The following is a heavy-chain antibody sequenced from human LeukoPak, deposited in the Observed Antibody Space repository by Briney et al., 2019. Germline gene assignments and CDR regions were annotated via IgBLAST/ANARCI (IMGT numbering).Heavy chain of an antibody. CDR3: ARVKVDWEMATAYDY. V-gene: IGHV7-4-1*02. J-gene: IGHJ4*02. CDR2: INTNTGNP. D-gene: IGHD5-24*01. CDR1: GYTFTSYA. Sequence: ASVKVSCKASGYTFTSYAMNWVRQAPGQGLEWMGWINTNTGNPTYGQGFTGRFVFSLDTSVSTAYLQISSLKAEDTAVYYCARVKVDWEMATAYDYWGQGTLVTVSS.